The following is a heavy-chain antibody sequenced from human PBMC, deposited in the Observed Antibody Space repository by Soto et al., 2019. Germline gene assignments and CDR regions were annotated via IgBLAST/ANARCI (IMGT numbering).Heavy chain of an antibody. CDR2: IYPGDSDL. CDR3: ARHSSTWYKEY. J-gene: IGHJ4*02. Sequence: GESLKISCKGSGYNFNTYCIAWVRQRPGKGPEWMGLIYPGDSDLRYSPSFQGQVTISADKSINTAYLQWNSLKASDSAIYYCARHSSTWYKEYWGQGTLVTVSS. D-gene: IGHD1-1*01. CDR1: GYNFNTYC. V-gene: IGHV5-51*01.